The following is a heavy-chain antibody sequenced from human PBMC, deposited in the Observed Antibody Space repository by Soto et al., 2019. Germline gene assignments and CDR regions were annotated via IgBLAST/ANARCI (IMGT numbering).Heavy chain of an antibody. CDR2: ICPGDSDT. CDR3: ARQRSAAATGVGY. Sequence: GESLKISCKGSGYSFTSYWVAWVRQMPGKGLEWMGTICPGDSDTRYSPSFQGQVTISADKSINIAYLQWSSLKASDTAMYYCARQRSAAATGVGYWGQGTLVTVSS. V-gene: IGHV5-51*01. J-gene: IGHJ4*02. D-gene: IGHD6-13*01. CDR1: GYSFTSYW.